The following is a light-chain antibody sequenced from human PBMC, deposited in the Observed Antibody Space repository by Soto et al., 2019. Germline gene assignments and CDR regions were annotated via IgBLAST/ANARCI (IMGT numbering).Light chain of an antibody. CDR3: QSYDSSLSGWV. CDR1: SSNIGAGYD. Sequence: QSVLTQPPSVSGAPGQRVTISCTESSSNIGAGYDVHWYQQLPGTAPKLLIYGNSNRPSGVPDRFSGSKSGTSASLAITGLQAEDDSYYYCQSYDSSLSGWVFGGGTQLTVL. V-gene: IGLV1-40*01. J-gene: IGLJ3*02. CDR2: GNS.